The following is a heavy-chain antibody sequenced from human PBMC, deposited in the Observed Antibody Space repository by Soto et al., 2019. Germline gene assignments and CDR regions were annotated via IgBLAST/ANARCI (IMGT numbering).Heavy chain of an antibody. CDR1: GGTFSTST. CDR2: IIPILDTA. J-gene: IGHJ4*02. D-gene: IGHD5-12*01. V-gene: IGHV1-69*08. Sequence: GASVKVSSKASGGTFSTSTFTWVRQAPGQGLEWMGRIIPILDTADYAQKFQGSVTITADKSTSTAFMELSSLRSEDTGIYYCARDSPIGSVFSGYDAIDLWGQGTLVTVSS. CDR3: ARDSPIGSVFSGYDAIDL.